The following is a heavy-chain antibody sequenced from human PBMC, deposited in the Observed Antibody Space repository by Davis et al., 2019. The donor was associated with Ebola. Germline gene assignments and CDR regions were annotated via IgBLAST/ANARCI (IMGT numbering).Heavy chain of an antibody. D-gene: IGHD3-10*01. Sequence: AASVKVSCKASGYTFTSYAMHWVRQAPGQRLEWMGWINAGNGNTKYSQKFQGRVTITRNTSISTAYMELSSLRSEDTAVYYCARVSGWFRELGYWFDPWGQGTLVTVSS. CDR3: ARVSGWFRELGYWFDP. CDR2: INAGNGNT. J-gene: IGHJ5*02. CDR1: GYTFTSYA. V-gene: IGHV1-3*01.